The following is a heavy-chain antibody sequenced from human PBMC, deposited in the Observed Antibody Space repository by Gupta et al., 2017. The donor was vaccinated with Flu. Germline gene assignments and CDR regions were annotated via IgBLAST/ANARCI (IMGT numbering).Heavy chain of an antibody. CDR3: GRGPSHGGYDF. V-gene: IGHV1-2*02. Sequence: QAHLVQSGAEVKKPGASVKVSCKASAYNFIDYYIHWVRQAPEEGLEWMGWINPKNGDTKLAPKFHGRVALTRDTSISTVYMSLSSLRSDDTAVYFCGRGPSHGGYDFWGQGTLVTVSS. CDR1: AYNFIDYY. D-gene: IGHD4-23*01. J-gene: IGHJ4*02. CDR2: INPKNGDT.